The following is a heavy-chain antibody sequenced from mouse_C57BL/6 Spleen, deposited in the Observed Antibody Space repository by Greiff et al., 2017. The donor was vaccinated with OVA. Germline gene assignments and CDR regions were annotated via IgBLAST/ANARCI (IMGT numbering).Heavy chain of an antibody. D-gene: IGHD1-1*01. CDR3: ASRGRSDARGY. J-gene: IGHJ4*01. CDR1: GYTFTSYW. V-gene: IGHV1-69*01. CDR2: IDPSDSYT. Sequence: QVQLQQPGAELVMPGASVKLSCKASGYTFTSYWMHWVKQRPGQGLEWIGEIDPSDSYTNYNQKFKGKATLTVDKSSSTAYMQLSSLTSEASAVYYCASRGRSDARGYWGQGTSVTVSS.